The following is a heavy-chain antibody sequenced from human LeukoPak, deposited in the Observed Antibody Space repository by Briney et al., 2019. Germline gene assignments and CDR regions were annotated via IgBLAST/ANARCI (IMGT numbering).Heavy chain of an antibody. CDR1: GFTFSSYW. J-gene: IGHJ4*02. D-gene: IGHD6-13*01. CDR2: IKQDGSEK. Sequence: GGSLRLSCAASGFTFSSYWMSWVRQAPGKGLEWVANIKQDGSEKYYVDSVKGRFTISRDNSKNTLYLQMNSLRAEDTAVYYCAKSNLAAAGTVDYWGQGTLVTVSS. CDR3: AKSNLAAAGTVDY. V-gene: IGHV3-7*03.